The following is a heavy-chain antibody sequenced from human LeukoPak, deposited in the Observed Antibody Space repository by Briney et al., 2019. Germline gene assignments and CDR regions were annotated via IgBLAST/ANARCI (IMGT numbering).Heavy chain of an antibody. Sequence: SETLSLTCIVSGGSISSYYWSWIRQPPGKGLEWIGYIYYSGSTNYNPSLKSRVTISVDTSKNQFSLKLSSVTAADTAVYYCARSGGYSYGYDYWGQGTLVTVSS. J-gene: IGHJ4*02. CDR3: ARSGGYSYGYDY. CDR2: IYYSGST. D-gene: IGHD5-18*01. CDR1: GGSISSYY. V-gene: IGHV4-59*01.